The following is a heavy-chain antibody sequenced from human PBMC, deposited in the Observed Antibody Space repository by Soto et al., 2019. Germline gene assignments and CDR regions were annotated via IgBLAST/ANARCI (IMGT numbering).Heavy chain of an antibody. CDR3: ARVPVSDFVWGSYRYTFDY. Sequence: QGQLVQSGAEVQKPGASVKVSCKASGYTFSDHYIHWVRQAPGQGLEWMGWINPDNGGTNYALNFRGRVTMTRDTSSSTAYMERTSLTSDDTAVYFCARVPVSDFVWGSYRYTFDYWGQGTLVTVSS. CDR2: INPDNGGT. V-gene: IGHV1-2*02. CDR1: GYTFSDHY. J-gene: IGHJ4*02. D-gene: IGHD3-16*02.